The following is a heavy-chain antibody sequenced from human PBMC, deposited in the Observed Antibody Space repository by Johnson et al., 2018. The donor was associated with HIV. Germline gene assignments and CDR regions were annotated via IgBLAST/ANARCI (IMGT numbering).Heavy chain of an antibody. CDR1: GFTFSSYG. CDR2: IRYDGSNK. Sequence: QVQLVESGGGVVQPGGSLRLSCAASGFTFSSYGMHWVRQAPGKGLEWVAFIRYDGSNKYYVDSVKGRFTISRDNAKNTLYLQMNTLRAEDTAVYYCAREAGAFDIWGQGTTVTVSP. CDR3: AREAGAFDI. J-gene: IGHJ3*02. V-gene: IGHV3-30*02.